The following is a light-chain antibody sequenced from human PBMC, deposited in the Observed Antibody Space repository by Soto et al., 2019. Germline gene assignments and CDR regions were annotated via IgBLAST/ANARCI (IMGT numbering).Light chain of an antibody. J-gene: IGLJ2*01. CDR2: DVN. Sequence: QSALTQPASVSGSPGQSITISCTGTRSDIGAYNLVSWYQQHPGEVPKLILYDVNVRPSGVSNRFSGSKSGNTASLTISGLQAEDEADYYCTSWTTSTTMIFGGGTKVTVL. V-gene: IGLV2-14*03. CDR1: RSDIGAYNL. CDR3: TSWTTSTTMI.